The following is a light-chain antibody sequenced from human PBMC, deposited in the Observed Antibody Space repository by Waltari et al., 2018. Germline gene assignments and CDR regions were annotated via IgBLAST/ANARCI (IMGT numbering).Light chain of an antibody. V-gene: IGLV4-69*01. CDR2: VNSDGSH. J-gene: IGLJ2*01. CDR3: QTWGTGPRV. Sequence: QVVLTQSPSASASLGASVKLTCTLSSGHSSYAIAWNQQQPEKGPRYLMKVNSDGSHNKGDGIPERFSGSSSGAERYLTISGLQSEDEADYYCQTWGTGPRVFGGGTKLTVL. CDR1: SGHSSYA.